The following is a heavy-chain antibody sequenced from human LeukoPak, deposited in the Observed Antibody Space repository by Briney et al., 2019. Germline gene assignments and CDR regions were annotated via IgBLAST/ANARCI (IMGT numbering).Heavy chain of an antibody. J-gene: IGHJ6*03. D-gene: IGHD2-2*01. V-gene: IGHV3-33*06. CDR2: IWPDGINE. CDR1: GFTFSSYG. Sequence: PGRSLRLSCAASGFTFSSYGLHWVRQAPGKGLEWVAVIWPDGINENYADSVKGRFTISRDNSKNTVDLQMNSLRVEDTAVYYCAKDYPPEGPNIVVVPGAVYYYMDVWGKGTTVTVSS. CDR3: AKDYPPEGPNIVVVPGAVYYYMDV.